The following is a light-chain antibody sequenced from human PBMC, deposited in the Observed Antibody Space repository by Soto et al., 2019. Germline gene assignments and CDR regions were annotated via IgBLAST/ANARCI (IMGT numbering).Light chain of an antibody. CDR2: SNN. Sequence: QAVLTQPPSASGTPGQRVTISCSGSSSNIGSNTVNWYQQLPGAAPKLLIFSNNQRPSGVPDRFSGSRSATSASLAISGLQSGDEAIYYCASWDDSLKAVLFGGGTKLTVL. V-gene: IGLV1-44*01. CDR1: SSNIGSNT. J-gene: IGLJ2*01. CDR3: ASWDDSLKAVL.